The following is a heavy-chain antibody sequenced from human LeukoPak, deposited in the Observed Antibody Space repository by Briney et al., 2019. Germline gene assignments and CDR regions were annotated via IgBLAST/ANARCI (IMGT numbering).Heavy chain of an antibody. Sequence: GGSLRLSCAASGFTFSSYWMSWVRQAPGKGLEWVANIKQDGSEKYYVDSVKGRFTISRGNAKNSLYLQMNSLRAEDTAVYYCARDGRYGSFDYWGQGTLVTVSS. CDR1: GFTFSSYW. CDR3: ARDGRYGSFDY. J-gene: IGHJ4*02. CDR2: IKQDGSEK. D-gene: IGHD3-10*01. V-gene: IGHV3-7*01.